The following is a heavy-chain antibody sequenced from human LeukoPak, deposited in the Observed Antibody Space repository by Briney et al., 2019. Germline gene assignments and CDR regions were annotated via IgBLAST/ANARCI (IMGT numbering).Heavy chain of an antibody. D-gene: IGHD3-9*01. J-gene: IGHJ5*02. CDR2: IKQDGTEK. V-gene: IGHV3-7*01. Sequence: GGSLRLSGAGPGFTFRSYWMTWFRQAPGKGLEWLAIIKQDGTEKYYKGSVEGRFTISRDNAKNSLHLQMNSLRAEDTAVYYCAGGSGYLITSWGQGTLVTVSS. CDR1: GFTFRSYW. CDR3: AGGSGYLITS.